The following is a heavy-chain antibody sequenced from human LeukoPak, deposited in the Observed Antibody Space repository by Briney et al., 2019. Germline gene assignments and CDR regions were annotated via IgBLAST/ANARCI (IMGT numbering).Heavy chain of an antibody. J-gene: IGHJ5*01. CDR1: GDSVSSNSAA. D-gene: IGHD6-13*01. Sequence: SQTLSLTCAIFGDSVSSNSAAWNWIRQSPSRGLEWLGWIYYRSKWYYDYAVSVKSRITINPDTSKNQFSLQLNSVTPEDTAVYYCARTSTGYSSNWYDYWGQGTLVTVSS. CDR3: ARTSTGYSSNWYDY. V-gene: IGHV6-1*01. CDR2: IYYRSKWYY.